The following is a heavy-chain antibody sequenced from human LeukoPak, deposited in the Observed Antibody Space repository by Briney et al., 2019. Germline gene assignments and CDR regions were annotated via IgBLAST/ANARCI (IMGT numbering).Heavy chain of an antibody. CDR2: MNPNSGNT. CDR3: ARGPLSKRNWFDP. Sequence: ASVKVSCKASGYTFTSYDINWVRQATGQRLEWMGWMNPNSGNTGYAQKFQGRVTMTRNTSISTAYMERSSLRSEDTAVYYCARGPLSKRNWFDPWGQGTLVTVSS. V-gene: IGHV1-8*01. D-gene: IGHD2/OR15-2a*01. J-gene: IGHJ5*02. CDR1: GYTFTSYD.